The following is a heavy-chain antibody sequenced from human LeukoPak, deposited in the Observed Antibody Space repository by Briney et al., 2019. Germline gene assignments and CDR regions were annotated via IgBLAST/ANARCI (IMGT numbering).Heavy chain of an antibody. D-gene: IGHD6-13*01. Sequence: SETLSLTCTVSGYSISNGYYWGWIRQPPGTGLEWIGSIYPSGSTFYNPSLKSRVTISVDTSKNQFSLMLSSVTAADTAVYYCARSYASSWYWNWFDPWGQGTLVTVSS. CDR2: IYPSGST. CDR1: GYSISNGYY. J-gene: IGHJ5*02. CDR3: ARSYASSWYWNWFDP. V-gene: IGHV4-38-2*02.